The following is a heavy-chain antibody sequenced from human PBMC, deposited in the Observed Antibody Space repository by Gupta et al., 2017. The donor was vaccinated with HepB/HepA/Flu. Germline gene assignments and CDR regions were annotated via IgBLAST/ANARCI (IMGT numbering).Heavy chain of an antibody. J-gene: IGHJ2*01. CDR3: ARNRWGGTGVYWYFDL. CDR2: FYSGSST. CDR1: GFTVTNNY. Sequence: EVHLVESGGGLVQPGGSLRLSCAVSGFTVTNNYSSWVRQAPGKGLEWVSIFYSGSSTTYTDSVKGRFNISSDNSKNTMYLQMNSLRAEDTAVYYCARNRWGGTGVYWYFDLWGRGTLVTVSS. V-gene: IGHV3-66*01. D-gene: IGHD3-10*01.